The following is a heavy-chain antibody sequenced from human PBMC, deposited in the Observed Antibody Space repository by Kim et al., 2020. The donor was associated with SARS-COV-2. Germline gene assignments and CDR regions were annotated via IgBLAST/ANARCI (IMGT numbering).Heavy chain of an antibody. CDR1: GFTFSSYG. J-gene: IGHJ6*02. Sequence: GGSLRLSCAASGFTFSSYGMHWVRQAPGKGLEWVAVISYDGSNKYYADSVKGRFTISRDNSKNTLYLQMNSLRAEDTAVYYCAKDRNIVVVVAATVYYYYGMDVWGQGTTVTVSS. CDR2: ISYDGSNK. CDR3: AKDRNIVVVVAATVYYYYGMDV. V-gene: IGHV3-30*18. D-gene: IGHD2-15*01.